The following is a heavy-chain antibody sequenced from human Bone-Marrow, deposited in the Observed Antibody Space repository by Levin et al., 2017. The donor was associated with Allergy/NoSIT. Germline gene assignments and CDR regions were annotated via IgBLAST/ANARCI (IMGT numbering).Heavy chain of an antibody. Sequence: SETLSLTCTVSGDSISRYYWSWIRQPPGKGLEWIGYIYYSGSTNYNPSLKSRVTISVDTSKNQFSLDLNFVTASDTAVYYCARDAQTSPTRNYGMDVWGQGTTVTVSS. V-gene: IGHV4-59*01. J-gene: IGHJ6*02. CDR1: GDSISRYY. CDR3: ARDAQTSPTRNYGMDV. CDR2: IYYSGST.